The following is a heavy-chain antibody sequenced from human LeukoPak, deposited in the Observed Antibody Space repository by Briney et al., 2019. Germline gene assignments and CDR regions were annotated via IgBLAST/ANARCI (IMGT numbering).Heavy chain of an antibody. V-gene: IGHV3-30-3*01. CDR1: GFTFSSYA. CDR2: ISYDGSNK. D-gene: IGHD5-18*01. CDR3: ATTDTAMVTGFDY. J-gene: IGHJ4*02. Sequence: GGSLRLSCAASGFTFSSYAMHWVRQALGKGLEWVAVISYDGSNKYYADSVKGRFTISRDNSKNTLYLQMNSLRAEDTAVYYCATTDTAMVTGFDYWGQGTLVTVSS.